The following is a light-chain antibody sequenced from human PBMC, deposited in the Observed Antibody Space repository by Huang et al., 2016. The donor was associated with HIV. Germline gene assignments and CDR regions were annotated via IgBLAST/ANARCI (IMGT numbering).Light chain of an antibody. V-gene: IGKV3-15*01. J-gene: IGKJ1*01. CDR1: QSVVRN. CDR2: GAS. CDR3: QQYNNWWA. Sequence: EIVMTQSPATLSVSPGERATLSCTASQSVVRNLAWYQQKPGQAPRLLIYGASTRATGVPGRFSGGGSGTEFILTISSLQSEDFAVYYCQQYNNWWAFGQGTKVEIK.